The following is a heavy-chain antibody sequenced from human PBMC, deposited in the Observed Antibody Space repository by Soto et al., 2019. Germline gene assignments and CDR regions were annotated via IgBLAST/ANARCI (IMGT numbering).Heavy chain of an antibody. Sequence: GGSLRLSCAASGFTFDDYAMYWVRQVLGKGLEWVSSISWNSGNIGYADSVKGRFTTSRDNAENSLYLQMNSMRPEDTTLYYCVRSKGGYSYGTPFDYWGQGTLVTVAS. CDR3: VRSKGGYSYGTPFDY. D-gene: IGHD5-18*01. J-gene: IGHJ4*02. V-gene: IGHV3-9*01. CDR1: GFTFDDYA. CDR2: ISWNSGNI.